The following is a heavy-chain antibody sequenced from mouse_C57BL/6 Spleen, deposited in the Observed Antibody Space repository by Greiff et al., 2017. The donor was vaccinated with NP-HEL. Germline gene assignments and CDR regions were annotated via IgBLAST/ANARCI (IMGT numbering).Heavy chain of an antibody. Sequence: QVQLQQSGAELARPGASVKLSCKASGYTFTSYGISWVKQRTGQGLEWIGEIYPRSGNTYYNEKFKGKATLTADKSSSTAYMELRSLTSEDSAVYFCARESNPYYAMDYWGQGTSVTVSS. J-gene: IGHJ4*01. CDR1: GYTFTSYG. V-gene: IGHV1-81*01. CDR3: ARESNPYYAMDY. D-gene: IGHD2-5*01. CDR2: IYPRSGNT.